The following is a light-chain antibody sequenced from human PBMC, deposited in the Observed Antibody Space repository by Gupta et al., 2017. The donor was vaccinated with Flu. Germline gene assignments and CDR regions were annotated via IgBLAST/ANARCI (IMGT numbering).Light chain of an antibody. CDR2: YNSDSNM. CDR1: SDIDVTEET. CDR3: RVRPSDRWV. Sequence: QPVLTQPPSSSASPGESAKITCTLPSDIDVTEETIYWFQQKPGSPPTFLPDYNSDSNMRQGSGIPRRFSGSKDGSANRGLLLISGLQSDAEDDYYYRVRPSDRWVFGGGTKLTVL. V-gene: IGLV5-37*01. J-gene: IGLJ3*02.